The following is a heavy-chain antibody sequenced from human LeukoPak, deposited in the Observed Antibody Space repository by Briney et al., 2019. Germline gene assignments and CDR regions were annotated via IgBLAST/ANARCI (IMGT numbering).Heavy chain of an antibody. CDR1: GFTVSSYY. J-gene: IGHJ2*01. D-gene: IGHD7-27*01. V-gene: IGHV3-66*01. CDR2: IYSGGST. Sequence: GGSLRLSCAASGFTVSSYYMSWVRQVPGKGLEWLSVIYSGGSTYYADSVKGRFTISRNNSKNTLYLQMNSLRAEDTAVYYCARDLGLYWYFDLWGRGTLVTVSS. CDR3: ARDLGLYWYFDL.